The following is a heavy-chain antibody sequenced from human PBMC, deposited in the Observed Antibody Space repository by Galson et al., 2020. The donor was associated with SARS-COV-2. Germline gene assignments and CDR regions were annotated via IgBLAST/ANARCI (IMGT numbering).Heavy chain of an antibody. J-gene: IGHJ6*02. CDR1: GFTFDDYA. D-gene: IGHD6-19*01. CDR3: AKFGSSGWYGRIDYYYYYYGMDV. CDR2: ISWNSGSI. Sequence: SLKISCAASGFTFDDYAMHWVRQAPGKGLEWVSGISWNSGSIGYADSVKGRFTISRDNAKNSLYLQMNSLRAEDTALYYCAKFGSSGWYGRIDYYYYYYGMDVWGQGTTVTVSS. V-gene: IGHV3-9*01.